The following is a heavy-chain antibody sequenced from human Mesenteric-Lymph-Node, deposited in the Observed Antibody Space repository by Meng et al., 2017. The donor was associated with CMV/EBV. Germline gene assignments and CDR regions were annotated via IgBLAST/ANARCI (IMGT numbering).Heavy chain of an antibody. D-gene: IGHD6-19*01. J-gene: IGHJ4*02. V-gene: IGHV3-7*04. CDR2: IKQDGSEK. CDR1: GFTFSSYW. CDR3: ARAYSSGWYWKFDY. Sequence: ASGFTFSSYWMSWVRQAPGKGLEWVANIKQDGSEKYYVDSVKGRFTISRDNAKNSLYLQMNSLRAEDTAVYYCARAYSSGWYWKFDYWGQGTLVTVSS.